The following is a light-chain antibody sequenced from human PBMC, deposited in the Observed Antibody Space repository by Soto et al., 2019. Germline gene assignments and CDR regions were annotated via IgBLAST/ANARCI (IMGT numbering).Light chain of an antibody. V-gene: IGKV3-15*01. CDR3: QQYNNWPPWT. CDR1: QSVGGN. J-gene: IGKJ1*01. Sequence: MTQSPSSLSASLGDRVTITCRASQSVGGNLAWYQQKPGQAPRLLIYAASTRATGIPARFSGSGSGTEFTLTISSLQSEDFAVYYCQQYNNWPPWTFGQGTKVDIK. CDR2: AAS.